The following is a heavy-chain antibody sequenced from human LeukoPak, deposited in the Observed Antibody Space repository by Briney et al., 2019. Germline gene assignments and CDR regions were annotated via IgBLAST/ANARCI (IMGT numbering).Heavy chain of an antibody. J-gene: IGHJ4*02. CDR3: ARLLYSDTDY. D-gene: IGHD3-10*02. CDR2: IYYSGST. Sequence: SETLSLTCTVSGGSISSSSYYWGWIRQPPGKGLEWIGSIYYSGSTYYNPSLKSRVTISVDTSKNQFSLKLSSVTAADTAVYYCARLLYSDTDYWGQGTLVTVSS. V-gene: IGHV4-39*01. CDR1: GGSISSSSYY.